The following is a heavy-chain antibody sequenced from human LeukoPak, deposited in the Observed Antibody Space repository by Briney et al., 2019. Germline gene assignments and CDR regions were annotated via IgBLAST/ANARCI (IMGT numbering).Heavy chain of an antibody. CDR1: GFTFSSYS. CDR2: INSGGSVT. CDR3: VRDNDDYKDDDFVYAFDI. Sequence: GGSLRLSCAASGFTFSSYSMNWVRQAPGKGLEWVAIINSGGSVTYYADSVRGRFTISRDNAKDSLYLQMNSLRDEDTAVYYCVRDNDDYKDDDFVYAFDIWGQGTMVTVSS. D-gene: IGHD4-17*01. V-gene: IGHV3-48*02. J-gene: IGHJ3*02.